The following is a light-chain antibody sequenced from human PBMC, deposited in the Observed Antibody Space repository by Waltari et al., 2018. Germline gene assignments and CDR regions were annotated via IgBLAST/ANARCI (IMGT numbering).Light chain of an antibody. Sequence: EIVLTQSPATLSLSPGETATLSCRASQSVGTYLAWYQQKPGQAPRLLIYDASNRATGIPDRFRGSGSGTDFTLTISSLEPGDFAVYYCQQRSSWTPHTFGQGARLEIK. CDR3: QQRSSWTPHT. CDR1: QSVGTY. J-gene: IGKJ2*01. V-gene: IGKV3-11*01. CDR2: DAS.